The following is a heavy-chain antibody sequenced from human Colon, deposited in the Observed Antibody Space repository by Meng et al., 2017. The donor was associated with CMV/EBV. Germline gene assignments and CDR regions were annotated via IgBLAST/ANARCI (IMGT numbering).Heavy chain of an antibody. CDR3: ALRGLAAGTFQH. CDR1: GGSMSSNC. D-gene: IGHD6-13*01. J-gene: IGHJ1*01. Sequence: QVQRQESGPGLVKPSETLSLTCAVSGGSMSSNCWSWIRQPPGKGLEWIGYVCYNGITDYNPSLKSRVTISGETSKNQFSLQVSSVTAADTAMYYCALRGLAAGTFQHWGQGALVTVSS. V-gene: IGHV4-59*01. CDR2: VCYNGIT.